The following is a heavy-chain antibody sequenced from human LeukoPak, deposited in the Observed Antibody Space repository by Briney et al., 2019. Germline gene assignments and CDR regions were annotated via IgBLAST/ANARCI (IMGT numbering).Heavy chain of an antibody. CDR3: AREGHYYASGSGAFDI. V-gene: IGHV4-59*01. D-gene: IGHD3-10*01. CDR1: RGSISTYY. Sequence: SETLTLTCTVSRGSISTYYWNWIRQPPGKGLEWIGYIYYTGTTDYNPSLKSRVTMSVDASKNQFSLKLTSVTTADTAVYYCAREGHYYASGSGAFDIWGQGTAITVSS. CDR2: IYYTGTT. J-gene: IGHJ3*02.